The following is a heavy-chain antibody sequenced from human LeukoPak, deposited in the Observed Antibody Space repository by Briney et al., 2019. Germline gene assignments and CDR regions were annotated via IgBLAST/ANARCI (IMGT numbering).Heavy chain of an antibody. CDR3: ARGDYANGWFVEY. D-gene: IGHD6-19*01. CDR1: GGSFSGYY. J-gene: IGHJ4*02. Sequence: PSETLSLTCAVYGGSFSGYYWSWIRQPPGKGLEWIGEIYHSGTSNFNPSLKSRVTISMDTSKNQFSLNLQSVTAADAAVYYCARGDYANGWFVEYWGQGTLVSVSS. V-gene: IGHV4-34*01. CDR2: IYHSGTS.